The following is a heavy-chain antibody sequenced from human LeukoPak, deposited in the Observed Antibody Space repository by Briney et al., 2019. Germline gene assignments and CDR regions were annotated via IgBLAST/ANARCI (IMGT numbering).Heavy chain of an antibody. CDR1: DDSITMYY. V-gene: IGHV4-59*12. J-gene: IGHJ4*01. Sequence: SETLSLTCSVSDDSITMYYWTWIRQPPGKGLEWIGYVDHTGSTNFNPSLNGRVSISRDTTKNLFSLRLRSVTAADTAMYHCARDRDVDDFDYWGRGTLVIVSS. D-gene: IGHD2-15*01. CDR3: ARDRDVDDFDY. CDR2: VDHTGST.